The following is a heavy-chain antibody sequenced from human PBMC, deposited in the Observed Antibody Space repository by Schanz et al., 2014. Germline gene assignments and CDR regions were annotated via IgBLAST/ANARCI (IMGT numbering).Heavy chain of an antibody. Sequence: EVQLLESGGGLVQPGGSLRLSCIGSGFTFRSYALGWVRQAPGKGLEWVSLVSASGGGPFYADSVKGRFTISRDNSRNTVYLQMSSLRAEDTAVYYCVKVAPAATYLDSWGLGTLVTVSS. D-gene: IGHD2-2*01. J-gene: IGHJ4*02. CDR3: VKVAPAATYLDS. CDR1: GFTFRSYA. CDR2: VSASGGGP. V-gene: IGHV3-23*01.